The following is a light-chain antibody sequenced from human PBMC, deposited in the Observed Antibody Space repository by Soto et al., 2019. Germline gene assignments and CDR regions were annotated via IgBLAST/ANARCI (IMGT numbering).Light chain of an antibody. CDR3: QQYGSSRT. V-gene: IGKV3-20*01. CDR2: GAS. J-gene: IGKJ1*01. Sequence: EIVLTQSRGTLSLSPGERATLSCRASRSVSSSYLAWYQQKPGQAPRLLIYGASSRATGIPDRFSGSGSGTDFTLNISRLEPDDFAVYYCQQYGSSRTFGKGTKVDIK. CDR1: RSVSSSY.